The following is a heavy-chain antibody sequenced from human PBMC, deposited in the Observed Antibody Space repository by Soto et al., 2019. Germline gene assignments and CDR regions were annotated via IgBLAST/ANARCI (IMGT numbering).Heavy chain of an antibody. Sequence: PSETLSLTCAVSGGSISSSNWWSWVRQPPGKGLEWIGEIYHSGSTNYNPSLKSRVTISVDKSKNQFSLKLSSVTAADTAVYYCARDTMVRGVLITYYYGMGVWGQGTTVTASS. D-gene: IGHD3-10*01. CDR2: IYHSGST. CDR1: GGSISSSNW. CDR3: ARDTMVRGVLITYYYGMGV. J-gene: IGHJ6*02. V-gene: IGHV4-4*02.